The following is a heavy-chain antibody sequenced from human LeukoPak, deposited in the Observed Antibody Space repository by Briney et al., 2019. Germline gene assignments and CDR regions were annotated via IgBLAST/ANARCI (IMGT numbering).Heavy chain of an antibody. CDR2: IYYSGST. V-gene: IGHV4-39*01. J-gene: IGHJ5*02. D-gene: IGHD3/OR15-3a*01. CDR3: ARHFPRGTGQPKSYDWFDP. CDR1: GGSISSSSYY. Sequence: PSETQSLTCTVSGGSISSSSYYWGWIRQPPGKGLEWIGSIYYSGSTYYNPSLKSRVTISVDTSKNQFSLKLSSVTAADTAVYYCARHFPRGTGQPKSYDWFDPWGQGTLVTVSS.